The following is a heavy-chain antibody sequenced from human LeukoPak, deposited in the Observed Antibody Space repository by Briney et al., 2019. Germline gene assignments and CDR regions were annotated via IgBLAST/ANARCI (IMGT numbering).Heavy chain of an antibody. CDR3: ARVTVELLWFGELLYYGMDV. J-gene: IGHJ6*02. CDR1: GYTFTSYD. CDR2: MNPNSGNT. Sequence: ASVKVSCNASGYTFTSYDINWVRQATGQGLEWMGWMNPNSGNTGYAQKFQGRVTMTRNTSISTAYMELSSLRSEDTAVYYCARVTVELLWFGELLYYGMDVWGQGTTVTVSS. D-gene: IGHD3-10*01. V-gene: IGHV1-8*01.